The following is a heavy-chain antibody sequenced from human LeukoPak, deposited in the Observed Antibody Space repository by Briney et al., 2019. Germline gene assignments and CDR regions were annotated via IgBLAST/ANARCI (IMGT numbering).Heavy chain of an antibody. V-gene: IGHV3-7*05. J-gene: IGHJ5*02. D-gene: IGHD3-16*02. CDR3: ARGYISPRMNWFDP. CDR1: GFTFSSYW. Sequence: GGSLRLSCAASGFTFSSYWMSGVRQAPGKGLAWVANIKQDGSEKYYVDSLKGRFTISRDNAKNSLYLQMNSLRAEDTAVYYCARGYISPRMNWFDPWGQGTLVTVSS. CDR2: IKQDGSEK.